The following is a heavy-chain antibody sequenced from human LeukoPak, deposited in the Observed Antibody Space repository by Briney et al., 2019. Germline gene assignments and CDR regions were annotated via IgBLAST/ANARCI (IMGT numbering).Heavy chain of an antibody. CDR3: ASEAVAGTDDAFDI. CDR1: GFTFSSYS. J-gene: IGHJ3*02. V-gene: IGHV3-48*01. D-gene: IGHD6-19*01. CDR2: ISSSSTI. Sequence: PGGSLRLSCAASGFTFSSYSMNWVRQAPGKGLEWVSYISSSSTIYYADSVKGRFTISRDNAKNSLYLQMNSLRAEDTAVYYCASEAVAGTDDAFDIWGQGTMVTVSS.